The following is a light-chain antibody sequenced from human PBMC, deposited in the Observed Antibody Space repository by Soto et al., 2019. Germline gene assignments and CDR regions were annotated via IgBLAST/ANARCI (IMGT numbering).Light chain of an antibody. CDR3: QQSNSWPPLT. J-gene: IGKJ4*01. CDR1: QGISSW. Sequence: QSYHCNYYESASVADGVTIAFGVSQGISSWLAWYQQKPGKAPKLLIYAASSLQSGVPSRFSGSGSGTDFTLTISSLQPEDFASYYCQQSNSWPPLTFGGGTKVDIK. V-gene: IGKV1-12*01. CDR2: AAS.